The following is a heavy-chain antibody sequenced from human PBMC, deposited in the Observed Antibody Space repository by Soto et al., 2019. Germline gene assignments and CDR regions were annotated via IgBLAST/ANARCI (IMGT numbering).Heavy chain of an antibody. J-gene: IGHJ6*02. Sequence: QVQLVQSGAEVKKPGASVKVSCKASGYTFTSYDINWVRQATGQGLEWMGWMNPNSGNTGYAQKFQGRVTMTRNTSISTAYMELSSLRSEDTAVYYCASEPQLPRIYYGMDVWGQGTTVTVSS. D-gene: IGHD6-13*01. CDR1: GYTFTSYD. CDR3: ASEPQLPRIYYGMDV. V-gene: IGHV1-8*01. CDR2: MNPNSGNT.